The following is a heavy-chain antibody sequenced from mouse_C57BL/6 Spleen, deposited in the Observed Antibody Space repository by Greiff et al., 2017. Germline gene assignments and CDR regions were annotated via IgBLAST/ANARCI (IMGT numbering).Heavy chain of an antibody. J-gene: IGHJ3*01. CDR1: GFSLTSYG. CDR2: IWSGGCT. D-gene: IGHD2-4*01. V-gene: IGHV2-2*01. Sequence: QVQLQQSGPGLVQPSQSLSITCTVSGFSLTSYGVNWVRQSPGKGLEWLGVIWSGGCTAYNAAFISRLSISKDNSRSEVFLKMNSLQADYTAIYYCARKGDYDGFADWGKGTLVTVSA. CDR3: ARKGDYDGFAD.